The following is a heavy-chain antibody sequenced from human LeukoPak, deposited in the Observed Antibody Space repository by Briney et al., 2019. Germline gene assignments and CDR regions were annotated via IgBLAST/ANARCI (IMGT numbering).Heavy chain of an antibody. J-gene: IGHJ3*02. CDR3: ARKTTVTTEYALDI. CDR1: GGSISSYY. CDR2: IYYSGST. Sequence: SETLSLTCTVSGGSISSYYWSWIRQPPGKGLEWIGYIYYSGSTNYNPSLKSRVTISVDTSKNQFSLKLSSVTAADTAVYYCARKTTVTTEYALDIWGQGTMVTVSS. V-gene: IGHV4-59*08. D-gene: IGHD4-17*01.